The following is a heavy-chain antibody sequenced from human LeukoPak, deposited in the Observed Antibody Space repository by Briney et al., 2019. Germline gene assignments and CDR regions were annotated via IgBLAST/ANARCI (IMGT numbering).Heavy chain of an antibody. Sequence: ASVKVSCKVSGYTLTELSMHWVRQAPGKGLEWMGGFDPEDGETIYAQKFQGRVTMTEDTSTDTAYMELSSLRSEDTAVYYCATDSSGYYYNYFDYWGQGTLVTVSS. CDR1: GYTLTELS. V-gene: IGHV1-24*01. J-gene: IGHJ4*02. D-gene: IGHD3-22*01. CDR2: FDPEDGET. CDR3: ATDSSGYYYNYFDY.